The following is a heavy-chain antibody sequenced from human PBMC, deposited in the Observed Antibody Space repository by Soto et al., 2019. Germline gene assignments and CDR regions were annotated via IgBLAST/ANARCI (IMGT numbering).Heavy chain of an antibody. CDR3: AREIPPGFSAYDQGTFDY. CDR1: GGSISSGGYY. CDR2: IYYSGST. D-gene: IGHD2-21*01. Sequence: QVQLQESGPGLVKPSQTLSLTCTVSGGSISSGGYYWSWIRQHPGKGLEWIGYIYYSGSTYYNPSLKSRVTISVDTSKNQFSLKLSSVTAADTAVYYCAREIPPGFSAYDQGTFDYWGQGTLVTVSS. V-gene: IGHV4-31*03. J-gene: IGHJ4*02.